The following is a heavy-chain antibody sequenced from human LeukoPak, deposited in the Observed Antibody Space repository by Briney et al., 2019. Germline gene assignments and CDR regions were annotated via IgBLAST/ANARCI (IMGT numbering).Heavy chain of an antibody. CDR2: INTNTGNP. J-gene: IGHJ4*02. Sequence: ASVKVSCKASGYTFTGYYMNWVRQAPGQGLEWMGWINTNTGNPTYAQGFTGRFVFSLDTSVTTAYLQISSLKTEDTAVHYCARALSIAAAAGGYWGQGTLVTVSS. D-gene: IGHD6-13*01. V-gene: IGHV7-4-1*02. CDR1: GYTFTGYY. CDR3: ARALSIAAAAGGY.